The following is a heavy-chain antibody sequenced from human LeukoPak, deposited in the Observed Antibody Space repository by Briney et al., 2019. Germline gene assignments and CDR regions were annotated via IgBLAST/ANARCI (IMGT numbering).Heavy chain of an antibody. CDR2: VGASSYYT. CDR1: GLAGRGRT. D-gene: IGHD1-14*01. CDR3: GREAGGFDY. J-gene: IGHJ4*02. Sequence: GGCLRPSCAGTGLAGRGRTMRWVRESPRKKMGWVSVVGASSYYTHYADSVKGRFTISRDDSKNTLYLQMTRPSAEDSAVYYCGREAGGFDYWGQGTLVTVSP. V-gene: IGHV3-23*01.